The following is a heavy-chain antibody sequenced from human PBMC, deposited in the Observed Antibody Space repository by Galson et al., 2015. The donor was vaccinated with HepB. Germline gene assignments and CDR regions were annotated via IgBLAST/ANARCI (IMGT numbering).Heavy chain of an antibody. J-gene: IGHJ5*02. CDR1: GFTFSSYW. CDR3: ARGEYSCT. Sequence: SLRLSCAASGFTFSSYWMSWFRQAPGKGLEWVANINRDGSEKNYVGSLKGRFTISRDNARNSLYLQMNSLRAEDTAMYYCARGEYSCTWGRGTLVTVSS. CDR2: INRDGSEK. D-gene: IGHD2/OR15-2a*01. V-gene: IGHV3-7*03.